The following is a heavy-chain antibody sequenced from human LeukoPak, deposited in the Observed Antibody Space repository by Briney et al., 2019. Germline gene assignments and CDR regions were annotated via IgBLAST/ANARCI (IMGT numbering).Heavy chain of an antibody. J-gene: IGHJ4*02. CDR3: ARGVKSADCSGGSCYFF. CDR1: GYTFTDYY. Sequence: ASVKVSCKASGYTFTDYYMHWVRQAPGQGLEWMGWMNPNSGNTGYAQKFQGRVTMTRNTSISTAYMELSSLRSEDTAVYYCARGVKSADCSGGSCYFFWGQGTLVTVSS. V-gene: IGHV1-8*02. D-gene: IGHD2-15*01. CDR2: MNPNSGNT.